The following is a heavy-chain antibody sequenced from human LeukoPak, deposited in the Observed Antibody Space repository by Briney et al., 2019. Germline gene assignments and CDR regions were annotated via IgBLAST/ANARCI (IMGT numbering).Heavy chain of an antibody. J-gene: IGHJ4*02. CDR2: ISGSGGST. V-gene: IGHV3-23*01. CDR3: AKTNIAVAGSPYDY. Sequence: GGSLRLPCAASGFTFSSYAMSWVRQAPGKGLEWVSAISGSGGSTYYADSVKGRFTISRDNSKNTLYLQMNSLRAEDTAVYYCAKTNIAVAGSPYDYWGQGTLVTVSS. D-gene: IGHD6-19*01. CDR1: GFTFSSYA.